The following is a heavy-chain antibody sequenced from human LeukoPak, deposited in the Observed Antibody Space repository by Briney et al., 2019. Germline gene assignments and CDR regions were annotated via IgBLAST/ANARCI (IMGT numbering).Heavy chain of an antibody. CDR3: AKRPAAVRGVIPYVDY. CDR1: GFMFRSSS. J-gene: IGHJ4*02. CDR2: ISASAGNI. Sequence: PGGSLRLSCAASGFMFRSSSMSWVGQVPGKGLEWVSTISASAGNIYYADSVKGRFTISRDNSKNTLFLQMNSLRAEDTAIYYCAKRPAAVRGVIPYVDYWGQGTLVTVSS. V-gene: IGHV3-23*01. D-gene: IGHD3-10*02.